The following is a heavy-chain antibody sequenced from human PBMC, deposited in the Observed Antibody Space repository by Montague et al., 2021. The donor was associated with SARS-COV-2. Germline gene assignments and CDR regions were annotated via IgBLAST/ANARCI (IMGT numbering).Heavy chain of an antibody. V-gene: IGHV3-30*04. CDR1: GFTFSSYA. CDR2: ISYDGSNK. D-gene: IGHD3-16*01. J-gene: IGHJ4*02. CDR3: ARDYDDYIWGSWGPFDY. Sequence: SLRLSCAASGFTFSSYAMHWVRQAPGKGLEWVAVISYDGSNKYYADSVKGRFTISRDNSKNTLYLQMNSLRAEDTAVYYCARDYDDYIWGSWGPFDYGGQGTRVTVSS.